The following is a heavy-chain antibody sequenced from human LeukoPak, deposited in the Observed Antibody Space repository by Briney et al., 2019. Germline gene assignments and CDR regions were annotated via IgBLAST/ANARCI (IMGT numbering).Heavy chain of an antibody. CDR2: IIPIFGTA. D-gene: IGHD5-18*01. J-gene: IGHJ6*03. Sequence: SAVKVSFKASVGSFSMYAISGVRQAPGQRLEGMGGIIPIFGTANYAQKFKGRVTITTDDSTSTAYMELSSLRSEDTAVYYCAAMVTWDYYNYYMDVWGKGTTVTVSS. CDR3: AAMVTWDYYNYYMDV. V-gene: IGHV1-69*05. CDR1: VGSFSMYA.